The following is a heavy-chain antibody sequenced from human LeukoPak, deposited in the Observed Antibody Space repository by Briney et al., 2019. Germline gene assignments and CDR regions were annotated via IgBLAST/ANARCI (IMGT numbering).Heavy chain of an antibody. D-gene: IGHD3-22*01. CDR3: ARDHHSSGYYYWVYTSFDI. V-gene: IGHV3-7*01. J-gene: IGHJ3*02. Sequence: GGSLRLSCAASGFTFSSYWMSWVRQAPGKGLEWVANIKQDGSEKYYVDSVKGRFTISRDNAKNSLYLQMNSLRAEDTAVYYCARDHHSSGYYYWVYTSFDIWGQGTMVTVSS. CDR1: GFTFSSYW. CDR2: IKQDGSEK.